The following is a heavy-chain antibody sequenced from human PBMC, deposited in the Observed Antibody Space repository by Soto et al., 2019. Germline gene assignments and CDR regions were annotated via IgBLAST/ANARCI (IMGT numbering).Heavy chain of an antibody. D-gene: IGHD4-17*01. CDR2: IYPGDSDT. V-gene: IGHV5-51*01. J-gene: IGHJ4*02. CDR3: ARGYGAKLDY. Sequence: GEALKSSGKASGYRVTSYWSAWVRQMPGKGLEWMGIIYPGDSDTRYGPSFQGQVTISADKSISTAYLQWSSLKPSDIAMYYWARGYGAKLDYWGQGTLVTVSS. CDR1: GYRVTSYW.